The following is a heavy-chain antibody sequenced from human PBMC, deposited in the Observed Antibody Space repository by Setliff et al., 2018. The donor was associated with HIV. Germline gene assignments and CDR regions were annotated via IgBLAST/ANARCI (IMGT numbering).Heavy chain of an antibody. J-gene: IGHJ4*02. V-gene: IGHV4-61*02. Sequence: SETLSLTCTVSGGSISSGSYYWSWIRQPAGKGLEWIGRIYTSGSTNYNPSLKSRVTISVDTSKNQFSLKLSSVTAADTAVYYCARGGGFWSGQLDYWGQGTLVTVSS. CDR1: GGSISSGSYY. D-gene: IGHD3-3*01. CDR2: IYTSGST. CDR3: ARGGGFWSGQLDY.